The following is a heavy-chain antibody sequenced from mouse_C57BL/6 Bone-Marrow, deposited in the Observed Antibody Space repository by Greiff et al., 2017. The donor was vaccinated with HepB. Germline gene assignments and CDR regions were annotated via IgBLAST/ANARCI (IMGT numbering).Heavy chain of an antibody. CDR3: ARSESNGDYYLDYAMDY. V-gene: IGHV1-72*01. Sequence: QVQLQQPGAELVKPGASVKLSCKASGYTFTSYWMHWVKQRPGRGLEWIGRIDPNSGGTKYNEKFKSKATLTVDKPSSTAYMQLSSLTSEDSAVYNCARSESNGDYYLDYAMDYWGQGTSVTVSS. CDR1: GYTFTSYW. CDR2: IDPNSGGT. D-gene: IGHD4-1*01. J-gene: IGHJ4*01.